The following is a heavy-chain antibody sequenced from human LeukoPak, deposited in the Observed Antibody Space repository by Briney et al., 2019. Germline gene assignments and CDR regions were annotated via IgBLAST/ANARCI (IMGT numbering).Heavy chain of an antibody. J-gene: IGHJ3*02. D-gene: IGHD3-16*02. CDR2: ISAYNGNT. CDR1: GYTFTSYG. Sequence: GASVKVSCKASGYTFTSYGISWVRQAPGQGLEWMGWISAYNGNTNYAQKLQGRVTMTTDTSTSTAYMELRSLRSDDTAVYYCPRANMITFGGVIVLDAFDIWGQGTMVTVSS. V-gene: IGHV1-18*01. CDR3: PRANMITFGGVIVLDAFDI.